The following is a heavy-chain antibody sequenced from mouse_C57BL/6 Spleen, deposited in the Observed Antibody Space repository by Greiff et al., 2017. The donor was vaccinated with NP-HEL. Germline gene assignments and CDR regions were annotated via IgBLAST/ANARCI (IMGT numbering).Heavy chain of an antibody. CDR3: APFITTVVADY. CDR2: IYPGDGDT. V-gene: IGHV1-82*01. J-gene: IGHJ2*01. CDR1: GYAFSSSW. D-gene: IGHD1-1*01. Sequence: VQLQQSGPELVKPGASVKISCKASGYAFSSSWMNWVKQRPGKGLEWIGRIYPGDGDTNYNGKFKGKATLTADKSSSTAYMQLICLTSEDSAVYFCAPFITTVVADYWGQCTTLTVSS.